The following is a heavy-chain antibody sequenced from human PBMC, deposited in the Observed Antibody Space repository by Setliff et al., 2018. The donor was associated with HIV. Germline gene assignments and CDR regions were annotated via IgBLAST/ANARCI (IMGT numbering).Heavy chain of an antibody. CDR1: GGAFSSYA. V-gene: IGHV1-69*05. CDR3: ARDWGGSIGVGAYTYYMDV. J-gene: IGHJ6*03. Sequence: GASVKVSYKASGGAFSSYALSWVRQAPGQGLEWMGGIIPIFVTANYAQKFQGRVTITTDESTSTAYMELSSLRSEDTAVYYCARDWGGSIGVGAYTYYMDVWGKGTTVTVS. CDR2: IIPIFVTA. D-gene: IGHD6-19*01.